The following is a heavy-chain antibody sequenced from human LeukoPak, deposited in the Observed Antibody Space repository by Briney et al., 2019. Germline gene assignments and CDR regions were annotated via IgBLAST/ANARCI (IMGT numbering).Heavy chain of an antibody. Sequence: SETLSLTCAVYGGSFNGYYWSWIRQPPGKGLEWIGEINHSGSTNYNPSLKSRVTISVDTSKNQFSLKLSSVTAADTAVYYCAAGFGELFGWFDPWGQGTLVTVSS. CDR3: AAGFGELFGWFDP. V-gene: IGHV4-34*01. CDR1: GGSFNGYY. D-gene: IGHD3-10*01. J-gene: IGHJ5*02. CDR2: INHSGST.